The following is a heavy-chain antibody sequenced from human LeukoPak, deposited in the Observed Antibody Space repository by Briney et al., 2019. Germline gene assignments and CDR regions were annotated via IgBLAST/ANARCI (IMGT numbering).Heavy chain of an antibody. CDR2: INPNSGNT. V-gene: IGHV1-8*02. CDR3: ARLGGGNWFDP. D-gene: IGHD3-16*01. CDR1: GYTFTSYD. J-gene: IGHJ5*02. Sequence: ASVKVSCKASGYTFTSYDINWVRQATGQGLEWMGWINPNSGNTGYAQKFQGRVTMTRDTSTSTVYMELSSLRSEDTAVYYCARLGGGNWFDPWGQGTLVTVSS.